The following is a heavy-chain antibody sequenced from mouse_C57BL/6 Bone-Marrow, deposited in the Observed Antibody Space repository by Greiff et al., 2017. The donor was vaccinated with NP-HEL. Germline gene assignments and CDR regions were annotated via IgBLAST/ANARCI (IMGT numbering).Heavy chain of an antibody. J-gene: IGHJ2*01. CDR1: GYTFTSYW. CDR2: IHPSDSDT. CDR3: AIEANWYYFDY. Sequence: QVQLKQPGAELVKPGASVKVSCKASGYTFTSYWMHWVKQRPGQGLEWIGRIHPSDSDTNYNQKFKGKATLTVDKSSSTAYMQLSSLTSEDSAVYYCAIEANWYYFDYWGQGTTLTVSS. V-gene: IGHV1-74*01. D-gene: IGHD4-1*01.